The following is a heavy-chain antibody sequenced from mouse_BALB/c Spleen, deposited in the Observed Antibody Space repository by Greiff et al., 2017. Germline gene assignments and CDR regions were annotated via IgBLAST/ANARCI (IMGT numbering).Heavy chain of an antibody. J-gene: IGHJ4*01. Sequence: LQESGAELVKPGASVKLSCKASGYTFTSYYMYWVKQRPGQGLEWIGEINPSNGGTNFNEKFKSKATLTVDKSSSTAYMQLSSLTSEDSAVYYCTRPYYRYSYAMDYWGQGTSVTVSS. CDR2: INPSNGGT. CDR1: GYTFTSYY. CDR3: TRPYYRYSYAMDY. V-gene: IGHV1S81*02. D-gene: IGHD2-14*01.